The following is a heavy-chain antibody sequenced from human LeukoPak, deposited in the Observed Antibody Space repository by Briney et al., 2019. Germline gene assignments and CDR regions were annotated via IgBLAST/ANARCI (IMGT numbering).Heavy chain of an antibody. CDR3: AREVAVAGTFGRDY. J-gene: IGHJ4*02. Sequence: SETLSLTCGVYGGSISGDYWSWIRQPPGKGLEWIGEINHSGSTNYNPSLKSRVTISVDTSKNQFSLKLSSVTAADTAVYYCAREVAVAGTFGRDYWGQGTLVTVSS. D-gene: IGHD6-19*01. CDR1: GGSISGDY. CDR2: INHSGST. V-gene: IGHV4-34*01.